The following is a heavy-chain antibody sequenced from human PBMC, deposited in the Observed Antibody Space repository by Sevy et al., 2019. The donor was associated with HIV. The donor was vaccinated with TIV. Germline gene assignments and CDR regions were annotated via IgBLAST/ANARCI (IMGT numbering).Heavy chain of an antibody. V-gene: IGHV4-34*01. CDR2: IDHSGST. D-gene: IGHD3-10*01. Sequence: SETLSLTCAVYGGSFSGYYWSWILQPPGKALEWIGEIDHSGSTNYNPSLKSRVTISVDTSKNQFSLKLSSVTAADTAVYYCARFNTYYGSGSYYSGWGQGTLVTVSS. CDR3: ARFNTYYGSGSYYSG. J-gene: IGHJ4*02. CDR1: GGSFSGYY.